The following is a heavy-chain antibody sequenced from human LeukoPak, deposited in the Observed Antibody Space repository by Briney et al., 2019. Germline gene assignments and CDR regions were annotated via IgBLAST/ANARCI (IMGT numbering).Heavy chain of an antibody. CDR1: GGSVSSGSYY. Sequence: SETLSLTCTVSGGSVSSGSYYWSWIRQPPGKGLEWIGYIYYSGSTNYNPSLKSRVTISVDTSKNQFSLKLSSVTAADTAVYYCARLRVDTAMVGAFDIWGQGTTVTVSS. CDR3: ARLRVDTAMVGAFDI. V-gene: IGHV4-61*01. J-gene: IGHJ3*02. CDR2: IYYSGST. D-gene: IGHD5-18*01.